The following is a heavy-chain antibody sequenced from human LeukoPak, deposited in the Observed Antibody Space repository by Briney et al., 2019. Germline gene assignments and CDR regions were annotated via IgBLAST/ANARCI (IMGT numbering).Heavy chain of an antibody. Sequence: SETLSLTCTVSGGSIRSYYWSWIRQPPGKQLEWIGYIYFSGSTNYNPSLKSRVTISIDTSTKQFSLNLKSVTAADTAIYYCARAAAAAGEYYFDFWGQGTLVTVSS. CDR3: ARAAAAAGEYYFDF. V-gene: IGHV4-59*01. CDR2: IYFSGST. J-gene: IGHJ4*02. CDR1: GGSIRSYY. D-gene: IGHD6-13*01.